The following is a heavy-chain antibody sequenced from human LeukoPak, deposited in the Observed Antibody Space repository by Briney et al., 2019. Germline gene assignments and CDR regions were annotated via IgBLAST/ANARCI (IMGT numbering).Heavy chain of an antibody. J-gene: IGHJ4*02. CDR3: ARSYYDSSGYYDY. CDR1: GGSISSYY. V-gene: IGHV4-59*01. CDR2: IYYSGST. D-gene: IGHD3-22*01. Sequence: PSETLSLTCTVSGGSISSYYWSWIRQPPGKGLEWIGYIYYSGSTNYNLSLKSRVTISVDTSKNQFSLKLSSVTAADTAVYYCARSYYDSSGYYDYWGQGTLVTVSS.